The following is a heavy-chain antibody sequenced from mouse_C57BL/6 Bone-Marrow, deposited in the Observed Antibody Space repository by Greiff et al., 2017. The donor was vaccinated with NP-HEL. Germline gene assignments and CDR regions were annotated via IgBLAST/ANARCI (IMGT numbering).Heavy chain of an antibody. CDR3: ARPVCYYAMDY. Sequence: EVKVVESGGGLVKPGGSLKLSCAASGFTFSDYGMHWVRQAPEKGLEWVAYISSGSSTIYYADTVKGRFTISRDNAKNTLFLQMTSLRSEDTAMYYCARPVCYYAMDYWGQGTSVTVSS. V-gene: IGHV5-17*01. CDR1: GFTFSDYG. J-gene: IGHJ4*01. CDR2: ISSGSSTI.